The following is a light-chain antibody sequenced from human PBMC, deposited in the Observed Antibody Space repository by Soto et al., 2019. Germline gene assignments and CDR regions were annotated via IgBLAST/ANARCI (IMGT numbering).Light chain of an antibody. CDR2: GNS. CDR1: SSNIGAGYD. V-gene: IGLV1-40*01. J-gene: IGLJ2*01. CDR3: QSYDSSLSGVV. Sequence: QPPSVSGAPGQRVTISCTGSSSNIGAGYDVHWYQQLPGTAPKLLIYGNSNRPSGVPDRFSGSKSGTSASLAITGLQAEDEADYYCQSYDSSLSGVVFGGGTKLTVL.